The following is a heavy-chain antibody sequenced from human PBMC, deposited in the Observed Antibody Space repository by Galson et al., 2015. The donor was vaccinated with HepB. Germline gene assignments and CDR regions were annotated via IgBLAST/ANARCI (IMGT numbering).Heavy chain of an antibody. V-gene: IGHV3-23*01. CDR3: AKAGYYFDSSGYFDY. D-gene: IGHD3-22*01. J-gene: IGHJ4*02. Sequence: SLRLSCAASGFTFSSSATSWVRQAPGKGLEWVSGISGRGGSTYYADSVKGRFTISRDNSKNTLYLQMNSLRAEDTAVYYCAKAGYYFDSSGYFDYWGQGTLVTVSS. CDR1: GFTFSSSA. CDR2: ISGRGGST.